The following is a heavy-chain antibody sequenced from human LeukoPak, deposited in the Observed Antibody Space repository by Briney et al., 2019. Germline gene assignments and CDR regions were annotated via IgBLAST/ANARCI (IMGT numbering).Heavy chain of an antibody. D-gene: IGHD1-26*01. CDR3: ARHRIGSYSLDS. J-gene: IGHJ4*02. V-gene: IGHV4-59*08. CDR1: GGSISGYY. Sequence: PSETLSLTCTVSGGSISGYYWSWIRQPPGKGLEWIGYIYYSGSTNHNPALKSRVTMSVDTSKNHFSLRLSSVTAADTAVYYCARHRIGSYSLDSWGQGILVTVSS. CDR2: IYYSGST.